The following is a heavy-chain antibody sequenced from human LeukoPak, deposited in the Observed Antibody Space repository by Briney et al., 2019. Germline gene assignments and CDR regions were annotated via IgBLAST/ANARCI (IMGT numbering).Heavy chain of an antibody. V-gene: IGHV4-34*01. CDR1: GGSFSGYY. CDR3: ARDAWPFLGWPAETKFDP. J-gene: IGHJ5*02. CDR2: INHSGST. Sequence: ASETLSLTCAVYGGSFSGYYWSWIRQPPGKGLEWIGEINHSGSTNYNPSLKSRVTISVDTSKNQFSLKLSSVTAADTAVYYCARDAWPFLGWPAETKFDPWGQGTLVTVSS. D-gene: IGHD2/OR15-2a*01.